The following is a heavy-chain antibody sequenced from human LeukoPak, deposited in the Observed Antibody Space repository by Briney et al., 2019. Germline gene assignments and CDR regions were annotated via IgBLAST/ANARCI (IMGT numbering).Heavy chain of an antibody. V-gene: IGHV3-49*04. D-gene: IGHD5-24*01. CDR1: GFTFSSYG. CDR2: IRSKAYGGTT. J-gene: IGHJ4*02. CDR3: TRGYTRDGYNYYGY. Sequence: GGSLRLSCAASGFTFSSYGMHWVRQAPGKGLEWVGFIRSKAYGGTTEYAASVKGRFTISRDDSKSIAYLQMNSLKTEDTAVYYCTRGYTRDGYNYYGYWGQGTLVTVSS.